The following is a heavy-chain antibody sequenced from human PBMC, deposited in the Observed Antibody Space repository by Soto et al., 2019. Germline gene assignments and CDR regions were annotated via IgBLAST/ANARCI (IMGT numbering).Heavy chain of an antibody. CDR1: GYTFTSYG. Sequence: QVHLVQSGAEVKKPGASVKVSCKASGYTFTSYGTTWVRQAPGQGLEWMGWISAHNGNTAYAQKLQGRDIVARDLATRTAYMELRSLISDGPAVYYCARGRYGDYWGQGALVTVSS. CDR2: ISAHNGNT. V-gene: IGHV1-18*01. CDR3: ARGRYGDY. J-gene: IGHJ4*02. D-gene: IGHD1-1*01.